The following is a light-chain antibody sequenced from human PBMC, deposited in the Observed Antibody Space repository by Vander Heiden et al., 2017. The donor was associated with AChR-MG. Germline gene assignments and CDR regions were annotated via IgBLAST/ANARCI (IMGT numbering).Light chain of an antibody. CDR1: SSDVVGDND. CDR3: SSYTSSSTLV. V-gene: IGLV2-14*01. J-gene: IGLJ2*01. CDR2: EVS. Sequence: QSALTQPASVSGSPGQSLTISCPGTSSDVVGDNDGSWYQQNPGKVHNLMIDEVSNRPSGVSNRFAGSNAGNTASLTISGLQAEDEADYYCSSYTSSSTLVFGGGTKLTVL.